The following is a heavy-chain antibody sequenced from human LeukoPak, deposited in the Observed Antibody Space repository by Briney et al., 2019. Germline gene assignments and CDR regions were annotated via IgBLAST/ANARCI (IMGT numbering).Heavy chain of an antibody. CDR1: GDSVSSNSS. Sequence: SQTLSLTCAISGDSVSSNSSWNWLRPSPSRGLEWLGRTYYRSKWYNDYVVSVKSRININPDTSKNQFSLQLNSVTPEDTAVYYCARGGQGDGYSADEAFDIWGQGTMVTVS. J-gene: IGHJ3*02. V-gene: IGHV6-1*01. D-gene: IGHD5-18*01. CDR2: TYYRSKWYN. CDR3: ARGGQGDGYSADEAFDI.